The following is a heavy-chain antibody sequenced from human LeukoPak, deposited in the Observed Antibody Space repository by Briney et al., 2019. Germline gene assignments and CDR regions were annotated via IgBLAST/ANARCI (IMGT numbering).Heavy chain of an antibody. V-gene: IGHV4-4*07. D-gene: IGHD6-13*01. Sequence: SETLSLTCTVSGGSISSYYWSWIRQPAGKGLEWIGRIYTSGSTNYNPSLKSRVTMSVDTSKNQFSLKLSSVTAADTAVYYCARDFGLYSSSWYYYYYYMDVWGKGTTVTVSS. CDR1: GGSISSYY. CDR2: IYTSGST. CDR3: ARDFGLYSSSWYYYYYYMDV. J-gene: IGHJ6*03.